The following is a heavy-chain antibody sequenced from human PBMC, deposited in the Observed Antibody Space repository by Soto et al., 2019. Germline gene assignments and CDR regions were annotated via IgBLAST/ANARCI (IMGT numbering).Heavy chain of an antibody. CDR2: INHSGST. D-gene: IGHD5-18*01. Sequence: SETLSLTCAVYGGSFSGYYWSWIRQPPGKGLEWIGEINHSGSTNYNPSLKSRVTISVDTSKNQFSLKLSSVTAADTAVYYCARGSFGEDTAMVQKPVYYYYGMDVWGQGTTVTVSS. V-gene: IGHV4-34*01. J-gene: IGHJ6*02. CDR3: ARGSFGEDTAMVQKPVYYYYGMDV. CDR1: GGSFSGYY.